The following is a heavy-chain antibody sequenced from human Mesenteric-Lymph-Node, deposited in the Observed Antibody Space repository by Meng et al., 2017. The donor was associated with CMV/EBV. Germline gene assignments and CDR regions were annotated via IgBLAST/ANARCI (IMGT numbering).Heavy chain of an antibody. J-gene: IGHJ6*02. CDR2: ITGRDDST. CDR3: AKSGSSSPYYYYGMDV. D-gene: IGHD6-6*01. V-gene: IGHV3-23*01. Sequence: GESLKISCAASGFTFSDYYMSWVRQAPGKGLEWVSVITGRDDSTYYADSVKGRFTISRDNSKNTLYLQMNSLRAEDTAVYYCAKSGSSSPYYYYGMDVWGQGTTVTVSS. CDR1: GFTFSDYY.